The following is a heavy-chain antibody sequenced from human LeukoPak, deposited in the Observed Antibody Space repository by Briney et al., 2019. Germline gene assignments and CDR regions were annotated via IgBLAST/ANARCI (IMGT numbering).Heavy chain of an antibody. CDR1: GGAISSYY. Sequence: KPSETLSLXCTVSGGAISSYYWSWIRQSPGKGLEWIGYIYDSGSTNYNPSLKSRVTMSVDASNNQFSLKLRSVTAADTAVYYCARELGYCSGSSCYHYFDYWGQGTLVTVSS. V-gene: IGHV4-59*01. CDR3: ARELGYCSGSSCYHYFDY. CDR2: IYDSGST. D-gene: IGHD2-15*01. J-gene: IGHJ4*02.